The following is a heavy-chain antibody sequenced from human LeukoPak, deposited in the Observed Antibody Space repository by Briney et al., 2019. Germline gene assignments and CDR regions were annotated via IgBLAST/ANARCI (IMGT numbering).Heavy chain of an antibody. CDR1: GYSISSGYY. Sequence: SETLSLTCAVSGYSISSGYYWGWIRQPPGKGLEWIGSIYHSGSTYYNSSLKSRVTISGDTSKNQFSLKLSSVTAADTAVYYCARGPYYDYVWGSYRSPGFDYWGQGTLVTVSS. J-gene: IGHJ4*02. CDR3: ARGPYYDYVWGSYRSPGFDY. D-gene: IGHD3-16*02. CDR2: IYHSGST. V-gene: IGHV4-38-2*01.